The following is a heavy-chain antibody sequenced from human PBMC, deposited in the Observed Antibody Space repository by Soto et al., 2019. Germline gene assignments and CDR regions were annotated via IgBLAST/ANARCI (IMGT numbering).Heavy chain of an antibody. D-gene: IGHD3-3*01. Sequence: QVQLVQSGAEVKKPGSSVKVSCKASGGTFSSYAIRWVRQAPGQGLEWMGGIIPIFGTANYAQKFQGRVTITADESTSTAYMELSSLRSEDTAVYYCARTVRFLEWLSYFDYWGQGTLVTVSS. CDR1: GGTFSSYA. CDR2: IIPIFGTA. J-gene: IGHJ4*02. V-gene: IGHV1-69*01. CDR3: ARTVRFLEWLSYFDY.